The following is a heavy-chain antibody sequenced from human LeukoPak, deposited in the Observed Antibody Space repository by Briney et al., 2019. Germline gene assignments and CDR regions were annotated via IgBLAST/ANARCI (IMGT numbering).Heavy chain of an antibody. CDR1: GFTFSSYS. CDR2: ISSSSSTI. CDR3: ARQGTIFGVFSTNCYYYMDV. V-gene: IGHV3-48*01. D-gene: IGHD3-3*01. Sequence: PGGSLRLSCAASGFTFSSYSMNWVRQAPGKGLEWVSYISSSSSTIYYADSVKGRFTISRDNAKNSLYLQMNSLRAEDTAVYYCARQGTIFGVFSTNCYYYMDVWGKGTTVTVSS. J-gene: IGHJ6*03.